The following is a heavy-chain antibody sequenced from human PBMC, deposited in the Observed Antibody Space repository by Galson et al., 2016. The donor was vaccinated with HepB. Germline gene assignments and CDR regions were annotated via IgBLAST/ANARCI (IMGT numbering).Heavy chain of an antibody. Sequence: SVKVSCKASGYTFTSHYLHWVRQAPGQGPEWMGIINPSLDSTTHARKFQGRVTMTKDKPSSTIYMELSSLTSEDTAVYYCARVRGAGDYEDGFDVWGQGTMVIVSS. CDR2: INPSLDST. CDR3: ARVRGAGDYEDGFDV. D-gene: IGHD4-17*01. CDR1: GYTFTSHY. J-gene: IGHJ3*01. V-gene: IGHV1-46*01.